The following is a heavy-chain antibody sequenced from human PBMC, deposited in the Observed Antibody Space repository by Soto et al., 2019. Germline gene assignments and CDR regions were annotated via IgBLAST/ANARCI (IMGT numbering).Heavy chain of an antibody. D-gene: IGHD2-15*01. CDR2: IYYSGST. Sequence: PSETLSLTCTVSGGSVSSGSYYWSWIRQPPGKGLEWIGYIYYSGSTNYNPSLKSRVTISVDTSKNQFSLKLSSVTAADTAVYYCARETYCSGGSCKNWFDPWGQGTLVTVSS. CDR1: GGSVSSGSYY. CDR3: ARETYCSGGSCKNWFDP. V-gene: IGHV4-61*01. J-gene: IGHJ5*02.